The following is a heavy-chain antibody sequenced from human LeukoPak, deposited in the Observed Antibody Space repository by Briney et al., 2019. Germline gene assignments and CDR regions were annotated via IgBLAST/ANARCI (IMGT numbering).Heavy chain of an antibody. J-gene: IGHJ6*03. D-gene: IGHD4-17*01. CDR1: GFTFSSRDW. CDR2: IKQDGSEK. Sequence: GGSLRLSCVASGFTFSSRDWMTWVRQAPGKGLEWVANIKQDGSEKNYVDSVKGRFTISRDNAKNSLYLQMNSLRAEDTAVYYCARVHGDYYYYMDVWGKGTTVTVSS. CDR3: ARVHGDYYYYMDV. V-gene: IGHV3-7*01.